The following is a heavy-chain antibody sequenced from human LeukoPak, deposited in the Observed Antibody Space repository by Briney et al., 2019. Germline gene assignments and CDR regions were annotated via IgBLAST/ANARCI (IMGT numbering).Heavy chain of an antibody. Sequence: SETLSLTCAVYGGSFSGYYWSWIRQPPGKGLEWIGEINHSGSTNYNPSLKSRVTISVDTSKNQFSLKLSSVTAADTAVYYCARVIGSGWYPSYNWFDPWGQGTLVTVSS. J-gene: IGHJ5*02. V-gene: IGHV4-34*01. CDR2: INHSGST. D-gene: IGHD6-13*01. CDR1: GGSFSGYY. CDR3: ARVIGSGWYPSYNWFDP.